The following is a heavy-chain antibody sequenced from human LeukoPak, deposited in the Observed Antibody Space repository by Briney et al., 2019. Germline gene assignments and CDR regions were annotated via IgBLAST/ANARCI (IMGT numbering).Heavy chain of an antibody. V-gene: IGHV1-58*02. J-gene: IGHJ6*03. CDR2: IVVSSCNT. Sequence: SVKVSCKASGFTFTSSAMHWVRQARGQRLEWIGWIVVSSCNTNYAQKFQERVTITRDMATSTAYMELSSLRSEDTAVYYCAAASSLAVAGTDYSMDVWGKGTTVAVSS. CDR1: GFTFTSSA. CDR3: AAASSLAVAGTDYSMDV. D-gene: IGHD6-19*01.